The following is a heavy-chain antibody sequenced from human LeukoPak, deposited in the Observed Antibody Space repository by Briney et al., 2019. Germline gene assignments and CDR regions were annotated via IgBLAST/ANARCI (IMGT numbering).Heavy chain of an antibody. J-gene: IGHJ4*02. CDR1: GYSISSGYY. CDR3: ARGSRRSYFDY. V-gene: IGHV4-38-2*02. Sequence: SETLSLTCTVSGYSISSGYYWGWIRQPPGKGLEWIGSIYHSGSTFHNPSLKSRVTISVDTSKNQFSLKLSSVTAADTAVYYCARGSRRSYFDYWGPGALVLVSS. CDR2: IYHSGST.